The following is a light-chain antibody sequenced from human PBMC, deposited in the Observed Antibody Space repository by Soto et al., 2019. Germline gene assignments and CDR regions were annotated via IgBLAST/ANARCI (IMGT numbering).Light chain of an antibody. CDR2: KAS. CDR1: QSLVHSDGNTY. Sequence: DVVMTQSPLSLPVTLGQPASISCRSSQSLVHSDGNTYLSWFQQRPGQSPRRLIYKASNRDFGVPDRFRASGSGTDFTLKISRVEAEDVGVYYCMQGTHWPPTFGQGTKVEIK. V-gene: IGKV2-30*02. J-gene: IGKJ1*01. CDR3: MQGTHWPPT.